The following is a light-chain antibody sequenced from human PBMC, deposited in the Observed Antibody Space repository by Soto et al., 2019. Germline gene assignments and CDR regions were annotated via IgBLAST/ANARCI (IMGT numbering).Light chain of an antibody. V-gene: IGKV3-20*01. Sequence: EVVLTQSPGTLSLSPGERATLSCRASQSFSSSYLAWYQQKPGQAPRLLIHGASSRATGIPDRFSGSGSGTDFTLTISRLEPEDFALYYCQHYVERSPITFGQGTRLEV. J-gene: IGKJ5*01. CDR2: GAS. CDR3: QHYVERSPIT. CDR1: QSFSSSY.